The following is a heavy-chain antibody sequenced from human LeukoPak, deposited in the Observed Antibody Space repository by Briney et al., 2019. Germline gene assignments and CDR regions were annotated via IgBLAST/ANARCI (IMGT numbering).Heavy chain of an antibody. CDR3: ARGDYDSSGYAFDI. Sequence: ASVKVSCKASGYTFTGYYMHWVRQAPGQGLEWMGWINPNSGGTNYEQKFQGRVTMTRDTSISTAYMELSRLRSDDTAVYYCARGDYDSSGYAFDIWGQGTMVTVSS. J-gene: IGHJ3*02. CDR1: GYTFTGYY. D-gene: IGHD3-22*01. V-gene: IGHV1-2*02. CDR2: INPNSGGT.